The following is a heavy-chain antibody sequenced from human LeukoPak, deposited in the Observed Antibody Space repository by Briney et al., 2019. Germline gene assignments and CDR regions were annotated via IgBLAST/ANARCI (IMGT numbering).Heavy chain of an antibody. V-gene: IGHV3-21*01. J-gene: IGHJ4*02. CDR3: ARVSYRDGYFDY. CDR2: ISSSSSYI. Sequence: KAGGSLRLSCAASGFTFSSYSMNWVRQAPGKGLEWVSSISSSSSYIYYADSVKGRFTISRDNAKNSLYLQMNSLRAEDTAVYYCARVSYRDGYFDYWGQGTLVTVSS. D-gene: IGHD1-14*01. CDR1: GFTFSSYS.